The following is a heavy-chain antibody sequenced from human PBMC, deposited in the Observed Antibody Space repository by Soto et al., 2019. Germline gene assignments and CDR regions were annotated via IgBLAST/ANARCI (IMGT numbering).Heavy chain of an antibody. Sequence: PGGSLRLSCGDSGFIFSNFDMHWVRQTTEKGLEWVSGIGFAGDTNYSGSVKGRFTISRENAKNSLFLQMNSLRVGDTAVYYCVRGLPGGFDPWGQGTLVTVSS. CDR3: VRGLPGGFDP. CDR2: IGFAGDT. CDR1: GFIFSNFD. V-gene: IGHV3-13*01. D-gene: IGHD3-10*01. J-gene: IGHJ5*02.